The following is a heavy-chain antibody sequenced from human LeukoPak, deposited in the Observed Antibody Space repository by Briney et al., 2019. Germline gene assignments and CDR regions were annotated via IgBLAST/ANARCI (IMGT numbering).Heavy chain of an antibody. CDR1: GITFSSYA. J-gene: IGHJ4*02. CDR3: ARSTTGGSYYDALT. Sequence: PGGSLRLSCAASGITFSSYAMSWVRQAPGQGLEWVSVVSGRGGSTYYADSVKGRFTISRDNSKNTLYLQMNSLRAEDTAVYYCARSTTGGSYYDALTWGQGTLVTVSS. D-gene: IGHD2-15*01. CDR2: VSGRGGST. V-gene: IGHV3-23*01.